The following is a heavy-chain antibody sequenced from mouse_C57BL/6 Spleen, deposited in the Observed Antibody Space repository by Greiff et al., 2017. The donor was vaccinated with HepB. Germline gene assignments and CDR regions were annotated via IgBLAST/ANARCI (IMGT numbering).Heavy chain of an antibody. CDR1: GYTFTSYD. CDR2: IYPRDGST. Sequence: VQLQQSGPELVKPGASVKLSCKASGYTFTSYDINWVKQRPGQGLEWIGWIYPRDGSTKYNEKFKGKATLTVDTSSSTAYMELHSLTSEDSAVYFCAREEYYGQSFYAMDYWGQGTAVTVSS. CDR3: AREEYYGQSFYAMDY. V-gene: IGHV1-85*01. D-gene: IGHD1-1*01. J-gene: IGHJ4*01.